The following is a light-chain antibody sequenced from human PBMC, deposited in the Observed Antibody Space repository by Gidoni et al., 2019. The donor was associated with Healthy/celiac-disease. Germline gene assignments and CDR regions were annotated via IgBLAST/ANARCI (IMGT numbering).Light chain of an antibody. CDR1: QSLLHSNGYNY. CDR2: LGS. J-gene: IGKJ2*01. Sequence: DIVMTQSPLSLPVTPGEPASISCRSSQSLLHSNGYNYLDWYQQKPGQSPQLLIYLGSNRASGVPDRFSGRGAGTDFTLKISRVEAEDVGVYYCMQARQTMYTFGQGTKLEIK. CDR3: MQARQTMYT. V-gene: IGKV2-28*01.